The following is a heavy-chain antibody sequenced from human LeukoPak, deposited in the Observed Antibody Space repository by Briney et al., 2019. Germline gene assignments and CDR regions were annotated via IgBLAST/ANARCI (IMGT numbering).Heavy chain of an antibody. CDR3: ARGGVVPAAFGGFDP. D-gene: IGHD2-2*01. Sequence: GASVKVSCKASGYTFTSYYMHWVRQAPGQGLEWMGIINPSGGSTSYAQKFQGRVTMTRDTSTSTAYMELSSLRSEDTAVYYCARGGVVPAAFGGFDPWGQGTLVTVSS. CDR2: INPSGGST. J-gene: IGHJ5*02. CDR1: GYTFTSYY. V-gene: IGHV1-46*01.